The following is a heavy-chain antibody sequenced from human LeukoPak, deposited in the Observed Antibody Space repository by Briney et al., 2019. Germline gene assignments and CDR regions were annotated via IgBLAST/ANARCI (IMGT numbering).Heavy chain of an antibody. V-gene: IGHV3-7*03. Sequence: GSLRLSCAASGFTFSDYYMSWIRQAPGKGLEWVANIKLDGSEKNYVDSVKGRFTISRDNTKNSLYLQMNSLRAEDTAVFYCARDQYDTWSRRGNFDSWGQGTLVIVSS. CDR1: GFTFSDYY. CDR2: IKLDGSEK. D-gene: IGHD3-3*01. J-gene: IGHJ4*02. CDR3: ARDQYDTWSRRGNFDS.